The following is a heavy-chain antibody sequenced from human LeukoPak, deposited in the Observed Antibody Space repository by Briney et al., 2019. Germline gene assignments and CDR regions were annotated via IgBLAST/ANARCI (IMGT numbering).Heavy chain of an antibody. V-gene: IGHV3-30-3*01. CDR3: ARAPLRVFGVELNYYYYYGMDV. Sequence: GRSLRLSCAASGFTFSSYAMHWVRQAPGKGLEWVAVISYDGSNKYYADSVKGRFTISRDNSKNTLYLQMNSLRAEDTAVYNCARAPLRVFGVELNYYYYYGMDVWGQGTTATVSS. D-gene: IGHD3-3*01. CDR2: ISYDGSNK. J-gene: IGHJ6*02. CDR1: GFTFSSYA.